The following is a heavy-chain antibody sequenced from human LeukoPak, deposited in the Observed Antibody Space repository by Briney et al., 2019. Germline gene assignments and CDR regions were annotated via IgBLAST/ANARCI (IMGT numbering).Heavy chain of an antibody. CDR3: AKEGSIVVVVAGGTYYYYYMDV. CDR1: GFTFSSYA. CDR2: ISGSGGST. J-gene: IGHJ6*03. D-gene: IGHD2-15*01. Sequence: GGSLRLSCAASGFTFSSYAMSWVRQAPGKGQEWVSAISGSGGSTYYADSVKGRFTISRDNSKNTLYLQMNSLRAEDTAVYYCAKEGSIVVVVAGGTYYYYYMDVWGKGTTVTVSS. V-gene: IGHV3-23*01.